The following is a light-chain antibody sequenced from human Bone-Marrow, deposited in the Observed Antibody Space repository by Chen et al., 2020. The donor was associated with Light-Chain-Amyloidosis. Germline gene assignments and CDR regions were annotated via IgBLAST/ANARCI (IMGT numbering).Light chain of an antibody. CDR3: QQHRDFPQT. CDR2: DAS. V-gene: IGKV1D-8*02. J-gene: IGKJ1*01. Sequence: AIWVTQSPSLVSASAGDRVTISCRLSQDISSYLAWYQQKPGKAPELLIYDASILQSGVPSRFSGRGSGTDCTLTINDLQPEDCATYYCQQHRDFPQTFGQGTKVEIK. CDR1: QDISSY.